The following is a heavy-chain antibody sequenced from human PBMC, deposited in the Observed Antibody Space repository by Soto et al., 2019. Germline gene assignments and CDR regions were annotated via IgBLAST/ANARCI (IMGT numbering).Heavy chain of an antibody. CDR2: FDPEDGET. CDR1: GYTLTELS. D-gene: IGHD6-13*01. CDR3: AKYQRSSWYQNWFDP. V-gene: IGHV1-24*01. J-gene: IGHJ5*02. Sequence: GASVKVSCKVSGYTLTELSMHWVRQAPGKGLEWMGGFDPEDGETIYAQKFQGRVTMTEDTSTDTAYMELSSLRSEDTAVYYCAKYQRSSWYQNWFDPWGQGTLVTVSS.